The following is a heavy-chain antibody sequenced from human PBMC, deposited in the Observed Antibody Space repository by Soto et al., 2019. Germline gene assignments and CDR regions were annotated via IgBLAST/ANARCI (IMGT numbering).Heavy chain of an antibody. CDR3: AREGSGWYSRGAFDI. CDR1: GGSISSGGYY. D-gene: IGHD6-19*01. Sequence: SETLSLTCTVSGGSISSGGYYWSWIRQHPGKGLEWIGYIYYSGSTYYNPSLKSRVTISVDTSKNQFSLKLSSVTAADTAVYYCAREGSGWYSRGAFDIWRQGPMVTVS. J-gene: IGHJ3*02. CDR2: IYYSGST. V-gene: IGHV4-31*03.